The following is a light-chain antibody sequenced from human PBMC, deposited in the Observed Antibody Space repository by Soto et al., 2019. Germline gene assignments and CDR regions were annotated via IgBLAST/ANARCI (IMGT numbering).Light chain of an antibody. V-gene: IGKV3-20*01. CDR2: GAS. J-gene: IGKJ1*01. CDR1: QSVSSSF. Sequence: EIVLTQSPGTLSLSPGERATLSCRASQSVSSSFLAWYQQKPGQAPRLLIYGASNWATGILDRFSGSGSGTDFTITISRLEPGDFAVYYGQQYVTSSWAFGQGTKVAIE. CDR3: QQYVTSSWA.